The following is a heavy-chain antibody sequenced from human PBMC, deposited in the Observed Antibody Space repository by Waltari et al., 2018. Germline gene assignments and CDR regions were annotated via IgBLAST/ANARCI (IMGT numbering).Heavy chain of an antibody. V-gene: IGHV3-48*01. CDR3: ARGRDGYIQDVFDI. CDR2: ISSSTTT. J-gene: IGHJ3*02. Sequence: EVQLVESGGGMVQPGESLRLSCAASGFTFSTYNMNWVRQAPGKGLELVSYISSSTTTEYADYVKGRFTISRDNAKNSLYLQMNSLRAEDTALYYCARGRDGYIQDVFDIWGQGTMVSVSS. CDR1: GFTFSTYN. D-gene: IGHD5-12*01.